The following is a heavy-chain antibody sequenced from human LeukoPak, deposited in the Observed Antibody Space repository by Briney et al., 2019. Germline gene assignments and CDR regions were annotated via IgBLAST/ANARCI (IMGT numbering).Heavy chain of an antibody. Sequence: GRSLRLSCAASGFTFDDYAMHWVRQAPGKGLEWVSGISWNSGSIGYADSVKGRFTISRDNAKNSLYLQMNSLRAEDTAVYYCASVGSGYPLPFDYWGQGTLVTVSS. J-gene: IGHJ4*02. CDR2: ISWNSGSI. CDR3: ASVGSGYPLPFDY. CDR1: GFTFDDYA. D-gene: IGHD5-12*01. V-gene: IGHV3-9*01.